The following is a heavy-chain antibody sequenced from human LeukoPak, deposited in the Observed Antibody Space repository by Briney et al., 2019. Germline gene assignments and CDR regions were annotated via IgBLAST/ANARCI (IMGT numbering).Heavy chain of an antibody. J-gene: IGHJ4*02. V-gene: IGHV3-30*02. D-gene: IGHD2-21*01. CDR3: ARSGIAGVYFDC. CDR2: IRYDGSNK. CDR1: GFTFSSYS. Sequence: GGSLRLSCAASGFTFSSYSINWVRQAPGKGLEWVAFIRYDGSNKYYADSVKGRFTISRDNSKSTLWLQMSSLRPEDTAVYYCARSGIAGVYFDCWGQGSLVTVSS.